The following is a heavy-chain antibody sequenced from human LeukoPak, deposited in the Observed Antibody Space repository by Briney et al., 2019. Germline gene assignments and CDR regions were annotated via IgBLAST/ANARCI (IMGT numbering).Heavy chain of an antibody. J-gene: IGHJ6*02. D-gene: IGHD3-10*01. V-gene: IGHV1-69*04. CDR2: IIPILGIA. CDR3: ARTMVRGVTYYYYGMDV. Sequence: SVKVSCKASGGTFSSYAISWVRQAPGQGLEWMGRIIPILGIANYAQKFQGRVTITADKTTSTAYMELSSLRSEDTAVYYCARTMVRGVTYYYYGMDVWGQGTTVTVSS. CDR1: GGTFSSYA.